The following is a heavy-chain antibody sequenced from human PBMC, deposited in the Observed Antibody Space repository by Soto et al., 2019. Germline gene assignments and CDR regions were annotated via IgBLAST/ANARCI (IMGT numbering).Heavy chain of an antibody. CDR3: ARDYGDYFDY. CDR2: IYYSGST. Sequence: SETLSLTCTVSVGSISSYYWSWIRHPPGKGLEWIGYIYYSGSTNYNTSLKSRVTISVDTSKNQFSLKLSSVTAADTAVYYCARDYGDYFDYWGQGTLVTVS. J-gene: IGHJ4*02. V-gene: IGHV4-59*01. CDR1: VGSISSYY. D-gene: IGHD4-17*01.